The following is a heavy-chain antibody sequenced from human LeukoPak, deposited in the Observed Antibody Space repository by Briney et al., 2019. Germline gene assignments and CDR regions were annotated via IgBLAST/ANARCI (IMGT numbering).Heavy chain of an antibody. CDR2: IRSKTYGRAI. V-gene: IGHV3-49*03. J-gene: IGHJ6*03. CDR1: GFIFCDYA. Sequence: PGRSLRLSCTTSGFIFCDYAMSWFRQAPGKGLEWVGFIRSKTYGRAIEYAASVKGRFTISRDDSKSIAYLQMNSLKTEDTAVYYCARDQLGGDPDDYYYYYMDVWGKGTTVIVSS. CDR3: ARDQLGGDPDDYYYYYMDV. D-gene: IGHD4-17*01.